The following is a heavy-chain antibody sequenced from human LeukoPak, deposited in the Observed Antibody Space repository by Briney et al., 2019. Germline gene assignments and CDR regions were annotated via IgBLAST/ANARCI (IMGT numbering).Heavy chain of an antibody. V-gene: IGHV3-7*01. CDR2: IEKDGSKK. CDR3: APNSDYRFEY. D-gene: IGHD3-22*01. Sequence: PGGSLRLSCAASRFTFSSNWMSWVRQAPGRGLEWVANIEKDGSKKNYVDSVKGRFTISRDNARNSLFLQMNSLRDEDTAVYYCAPNSDYRFEYWGQGTLVTVSS. CDR1: RFTFSSNW. J-gene: IGHJ4*02.